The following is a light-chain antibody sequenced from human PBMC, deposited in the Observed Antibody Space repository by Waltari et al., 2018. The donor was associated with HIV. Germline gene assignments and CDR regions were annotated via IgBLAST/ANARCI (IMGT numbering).Light chain of an antibody. CDR2: DVS. Sequence: QSALTQPASVSGSPGQSITISCTGTNSDVGGYNYVSWYQQHPGKAPKLMIYDVSNRPSGVSNRFAGSKSGNTASLTISGLQAEDEADYYCSSYTSSSPYAFGTGTKVTVL. V-gene: IGLV2-14*03. J-gene: IGLJ1*01. CDR1: NSDVGGYNY. CDR3: SSYTSSSPYA.